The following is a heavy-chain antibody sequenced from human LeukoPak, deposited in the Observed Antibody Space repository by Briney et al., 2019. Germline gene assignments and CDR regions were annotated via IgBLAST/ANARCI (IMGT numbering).Heavy chain of an antibody. Sequence: SVKVSCKASGYTFTGYYMHWVRQAPGQGLEWMGGIIPIFGTANYAQKFQGRVTITADESTSTAYMELSSLRSEDTAVYYCARAGTYYYGSGSYQEADYWGQGTLVTVSS. CDR2: IIPIFGTA. V-gene: IGHV1-69*13. CDR1: GYTFTGYY. CDR3: ARAGTYYYGSGSYQEADY. J-gene: IGHJ4*02. D-gene: IGHD3-10*01.